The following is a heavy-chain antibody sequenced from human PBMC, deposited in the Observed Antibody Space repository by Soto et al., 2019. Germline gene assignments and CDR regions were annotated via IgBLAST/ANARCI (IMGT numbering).Heavy chain of an antibody. V-gene: IGHV3-64*01. CDR1: GLTFSTSA. J-gene: IGHJ3*02. Sequence: EVQLVESGGGLVQPGGSLRLSCVVSGLTFSTSAMNWVRQAPGKGLEYVSTISTNGISTYYAKSVKGRFTISRDDSRNTLYLQMGSLRPEDMAVYYCARGYCSTAGCYPNDAFDIWGQGIVVTVSS. CDR2: ISTNGIST. CDR3: ARGYCSTAGCYPNDAFDI. D-gene: IGHD2-2*01.